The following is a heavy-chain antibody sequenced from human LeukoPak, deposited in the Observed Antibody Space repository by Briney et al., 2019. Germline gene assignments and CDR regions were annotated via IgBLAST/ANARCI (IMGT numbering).Heavy chain of an antibody. CDR1: GFIFNNYA. CDR3: AKDISNYYDSSGYTSR. Sequence: GRSLRLSCAGSGFIFNNYAMHWVRQPPGKGLEWVSGISWNSGSIGYADSVKGRFTISRDNAKNSLYLQMNSLRAEDTALYYCAKDISNYYDSSGYTSRWGQGTLVTVSS. CDR2: ISWNSGSI. V-gene: IGHV3-9*01. D-gene: IGHD3-22*01. J-gene: IGHJ4*02.